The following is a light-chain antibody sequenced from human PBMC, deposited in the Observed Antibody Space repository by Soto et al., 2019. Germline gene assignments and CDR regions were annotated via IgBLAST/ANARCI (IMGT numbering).Light chain of an antibody. V-gene: IGKV3-20*01. Sequence: EILLTQSPGTLSLSPGERATLSCRASQSVSSSYLAWYQQKPGQAPRLLIHGASSRATGIPDRFSGSGSGTDFTLTISRLEPEDFAVYYCQQYGSSPITFGPGTKVDI. CDR1: QSVSSSY. CDR2: GAS. J-gene: IGKJ3*01. CDR3: QQYGSSPIT.